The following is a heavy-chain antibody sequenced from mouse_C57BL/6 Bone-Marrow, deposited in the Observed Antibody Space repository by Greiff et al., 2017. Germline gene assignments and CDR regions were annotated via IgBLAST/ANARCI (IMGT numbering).Heavy chain of an antibody. D-gene: IGHD2-2*01. J-gene: IGHJ3*01. CDR1: GFTFSSYG. V-gene: IGHV5-6*02. CDR2: ISSGGSYT. CDR3: ARRVGYGERLAY. Sequence: EVKLMESGGDLVKPGGSLKLSCAASGFTFSSYGMPWVRQTPDKRLEWVANISSGGSYTYYPDSVKGRFTISRDNAKNTLYLKMSSLESEDTAMYYCARRVGYGERLAYWGQGTLVTVSA.